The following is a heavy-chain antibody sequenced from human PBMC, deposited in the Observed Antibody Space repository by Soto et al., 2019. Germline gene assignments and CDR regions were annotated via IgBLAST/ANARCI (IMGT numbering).Heavy chain of an antibody. D-gene: IGHD6-13*01. Sequence: QVQLVQSGAEVKKPGASVKVSCKASGYTFTSYGLSWVRQAPGQGLEWMGWISAYNRNTNYAQKLQGRVTMTTDTSTSTASMELRRPRSDDTAVYSCARVIAAAADFDYWGQGTLVTVSS. CDR3: ARVIAAAADFDY. V-gene: IGHV1-18*01. J-gene: IGHJ4*02. CDR2: ISAYNRNT. CDR1: GYTFTSYG.